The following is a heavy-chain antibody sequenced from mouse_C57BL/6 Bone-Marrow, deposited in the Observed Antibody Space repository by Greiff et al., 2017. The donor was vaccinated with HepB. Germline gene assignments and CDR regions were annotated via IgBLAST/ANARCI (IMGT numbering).Heavy chain of an antibody. Sequence: EVMLVESGGDLVKPGGSLKLSCAASGFPFSSYGMSLVRPTPEKRLVWGATISSGGCYTYYPDSVKGRFTISRDNAKNTLYLEMSSRKSEDTAMYYCARHTDYDGLWYFDVWGTGTTVTVSS. J-gene: IGHJ1*03. CDR1: GFPFSSYG. CDR3: ARHTDYDGLWYFDV. CDR2: ISSGGCYT. D-gene: IGHD2-4*01. V-gene: IGHV5-6*01.